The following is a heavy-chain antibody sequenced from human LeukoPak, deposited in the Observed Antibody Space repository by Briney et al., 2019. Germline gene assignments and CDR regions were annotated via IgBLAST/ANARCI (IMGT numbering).Heavy chain of an antibody. Sequence: GGSLRLSCAASGFTFSSYSMDCVRQAPGKGLEWVSSISSSSSYIYYADSVKGRFTISRDNAKNSLYLQMNSLRAEDTAVYYCARDVVVEWWSSYYYYYGMDVWGKGTTVTVSS. CDR1: GFTFSSYS. V-gene: IGHV3-21*01. CDR3: ARDVVVEWWSSYYYYYGMDV. J-gene: IGHJ6*04. D-gene: IGHD2-15*01. CDR2: ISSSSSYI.